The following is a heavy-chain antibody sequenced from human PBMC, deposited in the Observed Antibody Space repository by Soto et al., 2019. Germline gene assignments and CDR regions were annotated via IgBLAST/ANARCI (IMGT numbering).Heavy chain of an antibody. J-gene: IGHJ4*02. CDR2: ISSSGRTL. CDR3: ARWPGTTPDY. V-gene: IGHV3-11*01. D-gene: IGHD1-1*01. CDR1: GFTFSDYY. Sequence: GGSLRLSCAASGFTFSDYYMSWIRQAPGKGLEWISYISSSGRTLYYADSVKGRFTTSRANAKNSLYLKMNSLRAEDTAVYYCARWPGTTPDYWGQGTLVTVSS.